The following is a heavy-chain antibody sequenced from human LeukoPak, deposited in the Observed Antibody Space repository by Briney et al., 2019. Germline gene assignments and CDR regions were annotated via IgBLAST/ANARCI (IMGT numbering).Heavy chain of an antibody. CDR1: GFSVSSNY. D-gene: IGHD3-10*01. CDR3: ARERIYYGSGNFYFDY. V-gene: IGHV3-53*01. Sequence: GGSLRLSCAASGFSVSSNYMSWVRQAPGKGLEGISVIYTDGSTDYADSVKGRFTISRDNSKNKVYLQMNSLRAEDTALYYCARERIYYGSGNFYFDYWGQGTLVTVSS. CDR2: IYTDGST. J-gene: IGHJ4*02.